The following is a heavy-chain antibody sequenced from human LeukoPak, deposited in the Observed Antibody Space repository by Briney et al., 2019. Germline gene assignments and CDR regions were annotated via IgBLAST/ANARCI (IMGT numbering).Heavy chain of an antibody. CDR3: ARGGSYGWVYYYYYMDV. V-gene: IGHV1-2*02. J-gene: IGHJ6*03. D-gene: IGHD1-26*01. CDR2: INPNSGGT. CDR1: GYTFTGYY. Sequence: ASVKVSCKASGYTFTGYYMHWVRQAPGQGLEWMGWINPNSGGTNYAQKFQGRVTMTRDTPISTAYMELSRLRSDDTAVYYCARGGSYGWVYYYYYMDVWGKGTTVTVSS.